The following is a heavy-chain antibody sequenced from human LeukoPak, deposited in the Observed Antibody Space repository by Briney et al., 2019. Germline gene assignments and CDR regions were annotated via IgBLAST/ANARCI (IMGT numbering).Heavy chain of an antibody. Sequence: QPGGSLRLSCSASGFTFSNYAMLWVRQAPGKGLEYVSAITTNGGSTYYADSVKGRFTISRVNSKNTLYLQMSSLRAEDTAVYYCARLYSSGWYDLWGQGTLVTVSS. D-gene: IGHD6-19*01. V-gene: IGHV3-64D*06. CDR3: ARLYSSGWYDL. CDR2: ITTNGGST. CDR1: GFTFSNYA. J-gene: IGHJ5*02.